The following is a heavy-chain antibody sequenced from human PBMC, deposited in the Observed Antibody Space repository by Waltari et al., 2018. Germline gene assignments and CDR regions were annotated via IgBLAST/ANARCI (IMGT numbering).Heavy chain of an antibody. CDR3: VRLEDCSGPGGNCYSGDSFALDV. J-gene: IGHJ6*02. Sequence: QVRLQQWGAGLLQPSETLSLTCAVYGGSFSGYYWGWIRQPPGKGLEWIGEINLGGNTNYNPSLRGRRAMSVDTSKNQFSLILKSLTAADTAVYYCVRLEDCSGPGGNCYSGDSFALDVWGQGTTVTVSS. D-gene: IGHD2-15*01. V-gene: IGHV4-34*02. CDR1: GGSFSGYY. CDR2: INLGGNT.